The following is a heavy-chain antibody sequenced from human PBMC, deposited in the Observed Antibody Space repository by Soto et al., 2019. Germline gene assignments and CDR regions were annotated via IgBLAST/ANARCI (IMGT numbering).Heavy chain of an antibody. CDR2: TIPILSMS. V-gene: IGHV1-69*02. CDR1: GDTFSSYT. Sequence: QVHLVQSGPELKKPGSSVRVSCKASGDTFSSYTINWVRQAPGLGLVWMGRTIPILSMSNYALKFQGRLTISADKSTSTAYMDLRSLRSDDTAVYYCATSYGSGSQAFDHWGQGALVTVSS. J-gene: IGHJ4*02. D-gene: IGHD3-10*01. CDR3: ATSYGSGSQAFDH.